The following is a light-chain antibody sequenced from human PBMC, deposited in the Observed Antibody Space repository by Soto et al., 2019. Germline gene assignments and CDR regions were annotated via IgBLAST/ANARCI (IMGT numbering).Light chain of an antibody. Sequence: QSALTQPASVSGSPGQSITISCTGTSSDIGGYDYVSWYQQHPGKAPKLIIYEVTNRPSGVSNRFSGSKSGNTASLTISGLQAEDEANYYCSSYTISSVLDLIAGGTKLTVL. J-gene: IGLJ2*01. V-gene: IGLV2-14*01. CDR3: SSYTISSVLDL. CDR2: EVT. CDR1: SSDIGGYDY.